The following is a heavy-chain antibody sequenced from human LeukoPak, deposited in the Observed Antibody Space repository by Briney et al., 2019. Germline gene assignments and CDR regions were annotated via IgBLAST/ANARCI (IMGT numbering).Heavy chain of an antibody. CDR3: AGLVGRYSSGLYHYYFDY. CDR1: GDSINSLDL. V-gene: IGHV4-4*02. D-gene: IGHD3-22*01. Sequence: PSETLSLTCTVSGDSINSLDLWSWVRQPPGQGLEWIGEMYLSGTTHSNPSVKSRVTISIDKSKNQFFLNLSSVTAADTAVYYCAGLVGRYSSGLYHYYFDYWGQGTLVTVSS. CDR2: MYLSGTT. J-gene: IGHJ4*02.